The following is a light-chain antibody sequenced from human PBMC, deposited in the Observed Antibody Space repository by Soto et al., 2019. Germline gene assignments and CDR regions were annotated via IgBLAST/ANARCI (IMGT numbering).Light chain of an antibody. CDR2: EVS. J-gene: IGLJ1*01. Sequence: QSVLTHPASVSGSPGQSIAISCTGTSSDVCGYNYVSWYQQHPGKAPKLMIYEVSNRPSGVSNRFSGSKSGNTASLTISGLQAEDEAEYSCSSSTSSSTTVFGTGTKVTLL. CDR1: SSDVCGYNY. V-gene: IGLV2-14*01. CDR3: SSSTSSSTTV.